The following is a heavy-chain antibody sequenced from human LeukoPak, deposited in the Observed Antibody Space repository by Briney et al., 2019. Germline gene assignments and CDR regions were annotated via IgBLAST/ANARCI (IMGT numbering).Heavy chain of an antibody. J-gene: IGHJ6*03. D-gene: IGHD2-8*01. CDR1: GFKLSSYW. Sequence: GSLRLSCVASGFKLSSYWMSWVRQAPGKGLEWVANIKEDGSEKYYVDSVKGRFTISRDNAKNSLYLQMNSLRAEDTAVYYCAREGGTKAGYMDVWGKGTTVTVSS. V-gene: IGHV3-7*01. CDR3: AREGGTKAGYMDV. CDR2: IKEDGSEK.